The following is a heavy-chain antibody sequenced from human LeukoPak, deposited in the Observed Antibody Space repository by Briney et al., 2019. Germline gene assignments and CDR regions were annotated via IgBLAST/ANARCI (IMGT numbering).Heavy chain of an antibody. CDR2: MNTNTGNP. J-gene: IGHJ6*02. D-gene: IGHD4-17*01. CDR3: ARYGPYGMDV. V-gene: IGHV7-4-1*02. Sequence: ASVKVSCKASGYTFTSYAMNWVRQAPGLGLEWMEWMNTNTGNPTYAQGFTGRFAFSLDTSVSTAYLQISSLKAEDTAVYYCARYGPYGMDVWGQGTTVTVSS. CDR1: GYTFTSYA.